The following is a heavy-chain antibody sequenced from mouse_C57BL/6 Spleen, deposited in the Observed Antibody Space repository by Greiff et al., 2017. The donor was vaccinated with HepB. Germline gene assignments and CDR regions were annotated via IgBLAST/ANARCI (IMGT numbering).Heavy chain of an antibody. V-gene: IGHV1-64*01. CDR1: GYTFTSYW. CDR3: ARSYYGSRFYYAMDY. CDR2: IHPNSGST. D-gene: IGHD1-1*01. J-gene: IGHJ4*01. Sequence: QVQLQQPGAELVKPGASVKLSCKASGYTFTSYWMHWVKQRPGQGLEWIGMIHPNSGSTNYNEKFKSKATLTVDKSSSTAYMQLSSLTSEDSAVYYCARSYYGSRFYYAMDYWGQGTSVTVSS.